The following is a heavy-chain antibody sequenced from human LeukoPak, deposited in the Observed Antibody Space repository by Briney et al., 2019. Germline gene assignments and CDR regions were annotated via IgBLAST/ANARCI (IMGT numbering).Heavy chain of an antibody. D-gene: IGHD4-17*01. V-gene: IGHV4-31*03. Sequence: RASETLSLTCTVSGGSISSGSYYCSWIRQHPGKGLEWIGYIHYSGSTYYNPSLKSRVTISVDRSKNQFSLKLSSVTAADTAVYYCARDPLYPDYGAFDYWGQGTLVTVSS. CDR1: GGSISSGSYY. J-gene: IGHJ4*02. CDR3: ARDPLYPDYGAFDY. CDR2: IHYSGST.